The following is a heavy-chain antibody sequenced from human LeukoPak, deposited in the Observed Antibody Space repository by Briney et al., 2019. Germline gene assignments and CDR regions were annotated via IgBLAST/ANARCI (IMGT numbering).Heavy chain of an antibody. CDR1: VFPFSSQI. V-gene: IGHV3-21*01. CDR3: ARDPAAPAVGAFDI. D-gene: IGHD6-19*01. J-gene: IGHJ3*02. CDR2: ISSNSSYI. Sequence: GGSLRLCCAAYVFPFSSQIIKWVRRATGRGVGWVYRISSNSSYIYYADSGNGRVTISRDNAKNPLYLKIDSMRAEDPAVYYCARDPAAPAVGAFDIWGQGTMVTVSS.